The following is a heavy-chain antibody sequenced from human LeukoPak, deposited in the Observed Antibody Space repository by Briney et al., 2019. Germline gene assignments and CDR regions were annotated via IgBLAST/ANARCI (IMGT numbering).Heavy chain of an antibody. D-gene: IGHD3-10*01. Sequence: GASVKVSCKASGGTFSSYAISWVRQAPGQGLEWMGGIIPIFGTANYAQKFQGRVTITADKSTSTAYMELSSLRSEDTAVYYCARGVPRQGVALMDVWGKGTTVTVSS. CDR1: GGTFSSYA. V-gene: IGHV1-69*06. CDR2: IIPIFGTA. J-gene: IGHJ6*03. CDR3: ARGVPRQGVALMDV.